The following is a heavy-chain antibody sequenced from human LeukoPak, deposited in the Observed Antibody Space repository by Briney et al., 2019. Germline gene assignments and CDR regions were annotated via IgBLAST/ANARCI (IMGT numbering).Heavy chain of an antibody. CDR3: TTCAPNRYWFAP. Sequence: SETLSLTCDISEGSISHDYWVWVRQPPGKGLEWIAYIDYSGYTDYNPSVKSRVTMSIDTSKGQFTLHLRSVSAADTAIYYCTTCAPNRYWFAPWGQGIQVTVSS. J-gene: IGHJ5*02. CDR1: EGSISHDY. CDR2: IDYSGYT. D-gene: IGHD2-2*01. V-gene: IGHV4-59*08.